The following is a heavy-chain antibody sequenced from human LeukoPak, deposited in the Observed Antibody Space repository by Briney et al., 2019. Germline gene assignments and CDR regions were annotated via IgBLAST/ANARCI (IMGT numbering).Heavy chain of an antibody. J-gene: IGHJ4*02. CDR2: INPNSGGT. CDR1: GYTFTGYY. V-gene: IGHV1-2*02. Sequence: ASVKVSCKASGYTFTGYYVHWVRQAPGQGLEWMGWINPNSGGTNYAQKFQGRVTMTRDTSISTAYMELSRLRSDDTAVYYCARELIMRHYYDSSGYYFDYWGQGTLVTVSS. CDR3: ARELIMRHYYDSSGYYFDY. D-gene: IGHD3-22*01.